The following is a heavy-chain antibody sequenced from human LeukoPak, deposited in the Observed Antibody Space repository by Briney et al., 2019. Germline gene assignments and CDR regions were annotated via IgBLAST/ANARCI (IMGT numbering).Heavy chain of an antibody. J-gene: IGHJ3*02. CDR1: GFTFSSYG. V-gene: IGHV3-30*02. D-gene: IGHD3-22*01. Sequence: GGSLRLSCAASGFTFSSYGMHWVRQAPGKGLEWVAFIRYDGSNKYYADSVKGRFTISRDNAKNSLYLQMNSLRAEDTAVYYCARYAIYYYDSSGYYDGDAFDIWGQGTMVTVSS. CDR3: ARYAIYYYDSSGYYDGDAFDI. CDR2: IRYDGSNK.